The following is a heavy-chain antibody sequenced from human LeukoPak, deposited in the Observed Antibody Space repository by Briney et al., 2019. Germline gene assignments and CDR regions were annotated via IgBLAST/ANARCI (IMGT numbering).Heavy chain of an antibody. CDR3: AKGRGYCSGGSCYPTYFDY. CDR1: GFTFSSYA. D-gene: IGHD2-15*01. J-gene: IGHJ4*02. V-gene: IGHV3-23*01. CDR2: ISGSGGST. Sequence: HAGGCLRLSCAASGFTFSSYAMSWVRQAPGKGLEWVSAISGSGGSTYYADSVKGRFTISRDNSKNTLYLQMNSLRAEDTAVYYCAKGRGYCSGGSCYPTYFDYWGQGTLVTVSS.